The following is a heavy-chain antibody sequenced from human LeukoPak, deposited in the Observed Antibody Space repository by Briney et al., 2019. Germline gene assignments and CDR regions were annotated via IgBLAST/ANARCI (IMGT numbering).Heavy chain of an antibody. CDR2: INPNSGGT. V-gene: IGHV1-2*02. CDR3: ARYIGLRDWFDP. Sequence: ASVKVSCKASGGTFSSYAISWVRQAPGQGLEWMGWINPNSGGTNYAQKFQGRVTMTRDTSISTAYMELSRLRSDDTAVYYCARYIGLRDWFDPWGQGTLVTVSS. J-gene: IGHJ5*02. D-gene: IGHD3-16*01. CDR1: GGTFSSYA.